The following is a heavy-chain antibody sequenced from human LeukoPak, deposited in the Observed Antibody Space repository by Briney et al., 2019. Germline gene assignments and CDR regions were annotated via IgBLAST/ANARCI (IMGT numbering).Heavy chain of an antibody. D-gene: IGHD3-22*01. CDR3: ARVDSSGPIGY. Sequence: SETLSLTCTVSGGSINTYYWSWIRQPPGKGLEWIGFIYYSGSTNYNPSLKSRVTISVDTSRNQFSLKLSSVTAADTAVYYCARVDSSGPIGYWGQGTLVTVSS. CDR1: GGSINTYY. CDR2: IYYSGST. J-gene: IGHJ4*02. V-gene: IGHV4-59*08.